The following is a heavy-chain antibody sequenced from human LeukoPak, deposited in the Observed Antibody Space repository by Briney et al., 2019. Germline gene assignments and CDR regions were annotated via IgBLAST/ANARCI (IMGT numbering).Heavy chain of an antibody. Sequence: GGSLRLSCAASAFTFSAYGMHWVRQTPDKGLEWVAFIRFDGRNKYYADSVKGRFTISRDNARDSLYLQMNSLRDDDTSVYFCARDASALYWGRGTLVTVSS. D-gene: IGHD2-2*01. CDR1: AFTFSAYG. CDR3: ARDASALY. J-gene: IGHJ4*02. V-gene: IGHV3-30*02. CDR2: IRFDGRNK.